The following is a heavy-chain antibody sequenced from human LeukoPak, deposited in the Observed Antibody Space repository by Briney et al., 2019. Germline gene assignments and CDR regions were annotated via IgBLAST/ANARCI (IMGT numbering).Heavy chain of an antibody. J-gene: IGHJ6*02. CDR3: AREDVVLVDAVRYYYYGMDV. D-gene: IGHD2-8*01. Sequence: ASVKVSCKASGYNFISYYMHWVRQAPGQGLEWMGIIDPSGGSTSYAQKFQDRVTMTRDTSTSTVYMELSSLKSEDTAVYYCAREDVVLVDAVRYYYYGMDVWGQGTTVTVSS. CDR2: IDPSGGST. V-gene: IGHV1-46*01. CDR1: GYNFISYY.